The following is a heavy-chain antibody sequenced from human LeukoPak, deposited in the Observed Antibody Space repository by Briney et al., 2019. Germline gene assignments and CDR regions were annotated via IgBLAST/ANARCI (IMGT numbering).Heavy chain of an antibody. CDR1: GFTFNSYA. V-gene: IGHV3-23*01. CDR3: AKARDYYYYYMDV. Sequence: GGSLRLSCAASGFTFNSYAMSWVRQAPGKGLEWVSAITGTGGSTYYADSVKGRFTISRDNSKNTPYLQMNSLRAEDTAVYYCAKARDYYYYYMDVWGKGTTVTVSS. J-gene: IGHJ6*03. CDR2: ITGTGGST. D-gene: IGHD5-12*01.